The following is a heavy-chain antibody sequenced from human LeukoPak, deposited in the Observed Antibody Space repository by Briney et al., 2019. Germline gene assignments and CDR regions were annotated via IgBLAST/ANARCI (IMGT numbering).Heavy chain of an antibody. CDR1: GFTFSNAW. V-gene: IGHV3-15*01. Sequence: GGSLRLSCAASGFTFSNAWMSWVREAPGKGLEGVGRIKRKTDGVTTDYAAPVKGRFTISRDDSKNTLYLQMNSLKTEDTAVYYCTTEGYDILTGLYYFDYWGQGTLVTVSS. D-gene: IGHD3-9*01. J-gene: IGHJ4*02. CDR2: IKRKTDGVTT. CDR3: TTEGYDILTGLYYFDY.